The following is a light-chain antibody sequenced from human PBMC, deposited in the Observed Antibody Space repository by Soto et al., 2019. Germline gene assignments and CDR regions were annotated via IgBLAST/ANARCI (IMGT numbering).Light chain of an antibody. CDR3: QQYGRSIT. Sequence: DIVLTQSPGTLSLSPGERATLSCRASQSVSSNYLAWFQQKPGQAPRLLIYGASSRATGIPDRFNGSGSGTDFTLTIRRLEPEDFAVYYCQQYGRSITFGQGTRLEIK. J-gene: IGKJ5*01. V-gene: IGKV3-20*01. CDR1: QSVSSNY. CDR2: GAS.